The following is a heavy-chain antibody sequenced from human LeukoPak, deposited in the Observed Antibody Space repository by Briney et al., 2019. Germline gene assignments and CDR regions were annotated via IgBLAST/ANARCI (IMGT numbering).Heavy chain of an antibody. CDR2: IYYSGST. CDR3: AREVGLGWFGEFFDY. Sequence: SQTLSLTCTVSGGSISSGGYYWSWIRQHPGKGLEWFGYIYYSGSTYYNPSLKSRVTISVDTSKNQFSLKLSSVTAADTAVYYCAREVGLGWFGEFFDYWGQGTLVTVSS. D-gene: IGHD3-10*01. CDR1: GGSISSGGYY. V-gene: IGHV4-31*03. J-gene: IGHJ4*02.